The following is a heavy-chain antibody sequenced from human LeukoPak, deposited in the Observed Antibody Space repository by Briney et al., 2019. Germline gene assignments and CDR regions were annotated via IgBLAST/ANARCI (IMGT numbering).Heavy chain of an antibody. J-gene: IGHJ3*02. V-gene: IGHV1-3*01. Sequence: ASVKVSCKASGYTFTSYAMHWVRQAPGQRLEWMGWINAGNGNTKYSQKFQGRVTITRDTSASTAYMELSSLRSEDTAVYYCARDHSSEGSDAFDIWGQGTMVTVSS. CDR1: GYTFTSYA. CDR2: INAGNGNT. CDR3: ARDHSSEGSDAFDI. D-gene: IGHD6-19*01.